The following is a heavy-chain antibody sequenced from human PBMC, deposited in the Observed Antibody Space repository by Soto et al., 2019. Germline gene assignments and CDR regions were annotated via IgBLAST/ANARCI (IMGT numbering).Heavy chain of an antibody. CDR1: GIRFTSSW. CDR3: VSWEDAEDEDYFHH. D-gene: IGHD1-26*01. J-gene: IGHJ1*01. Sequence: PGGSLRLSCAASGIRFTSSWMSWVRQAPGKGLEWVAHINQDGGQKYYVDSAKGRFTISRDNAKTSLYLQMNSLRAEDTAVFYCVSWEDAEDEDYFHHWGQGTLVTVSS. V-gene: IGHV3-7*01. CDR2: INQDGGQK.